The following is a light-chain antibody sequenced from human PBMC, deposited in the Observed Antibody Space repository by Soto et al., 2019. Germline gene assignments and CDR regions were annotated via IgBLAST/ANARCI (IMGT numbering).Light chain of an antibody. Sequence: EIVMTQSPATLSVSPGERATLSCRASQTVSSNLAWYQQKPGQAPRLLIYGASTRATGIPATFSGSGFGTEFTPTIGSLQSEDFAVYYCQQYNNWPRTFGQGTKVEIK. V-gene: IGKV3-15*01. J-gene: IGKJ1*01. CDR3: QQYNNWPRT. CDR1: QTVSSN. CDR2: GAS.